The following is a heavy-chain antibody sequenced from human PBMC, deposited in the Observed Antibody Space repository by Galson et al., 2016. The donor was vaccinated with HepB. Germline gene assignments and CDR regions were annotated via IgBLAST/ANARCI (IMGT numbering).Heavy chain of an antibody. CDR3: ARDSPAGNDCWSGYYEGYYYGMDV. CDR2: ISGSSSTI. Sequence: SLRLSCAASGFTFSSYSMNWVRQTPGKGLEWFSYISGSSSTIYYADSVTGRFTVSRDNAKNSLYLQMNGLRDEDTVVYYCARDSPAGNDCWSGYYEGYYYGMDVWGQGFTVTDSS. D-gene: IGHD3-3*01. V-gene: IGHV3-48*02. J-gene: IGHJ6*02. CDR1: GFTFSSYS.